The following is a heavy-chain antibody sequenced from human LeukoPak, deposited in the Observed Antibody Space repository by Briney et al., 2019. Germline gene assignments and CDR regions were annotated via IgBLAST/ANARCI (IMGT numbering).Heavy chain of an antibody. CDR1: GFTVSSNY. J-gene: IGHJ3*01. CDR2: IYFGGTT. CDR3: ARLGGAGWDAFDF. Sequence: GGSLRLSCAASGFTVSSNYMTWVRQAPGQGLEWVSVIYFGGTTYYADSVKGRFTISRDNAKNTLYLQMNSLRAEDTAIYYCARLGGAGWDAFDFWGQGTMVTVSS. V-gene: IGHV3-53*01. D-gene: IGHD1-26*01.